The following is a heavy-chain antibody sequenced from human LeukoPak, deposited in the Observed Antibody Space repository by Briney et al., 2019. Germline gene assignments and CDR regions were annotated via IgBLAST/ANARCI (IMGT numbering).Heavy chain of an antibody. V-gene: IGHV4-4*07. J-gene: IGHJ4*02. CDR2: IYTSGST. CDR1: GGSISSYY. CDR3: ARDGSIVGANSFDY. D-gene: IGHD1-26*01. Sequence: SETLPLTCTVSGGSISSYYWSWIRQPAGKGLEWIGRIYTSGSTNYNPSLKSRVTMSVDTSKNQFSLKLSSVTAADTAVYYCARDGSIVGANSFDYWGQGTLVTVSS.